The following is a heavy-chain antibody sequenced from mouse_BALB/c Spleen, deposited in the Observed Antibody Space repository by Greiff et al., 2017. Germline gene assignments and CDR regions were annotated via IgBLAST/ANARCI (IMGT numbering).Heavy chain of an antibody. V-gene: IGHV7-3*02. CDR3: ARDASYGAMDY. CDR2: IRNKANGYTT. Sequence: EVQGVESGGGLVPPGGSLRLSCATSGFTFTDYYMSWVRQPPGKALEWLGVIRNKANGYTTEYSASVKGRFTISRDNSQSILYLQMNTLRAEDSATYYCARDASYGAMDYWGQGTSVTVSS. CDR1: GFTFTDYY. J-gene: IGHJ4*01. D-gene: IGHD1-1*01.